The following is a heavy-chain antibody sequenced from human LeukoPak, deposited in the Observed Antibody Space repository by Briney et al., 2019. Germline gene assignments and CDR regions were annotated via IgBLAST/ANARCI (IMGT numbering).Heavy chain of an antibody. CDR3: ARSYYYDSSGDY. CDR2: IYHSGST. D-gene: IGHD3-22*01. V-gene: IGHV4-38-2*02. Sequence: PSETLSLTCTVSGYSISSGYYWGWIRQPPGKGLEWIGSIYHSGSTYYNPSLKSRVTISVDTSKNQFSLKLSSVTAADTAVYYCARSYYYDSSGDYWGQGTLVTVSS. J-gene: IGHJ4*02. CDR1: GYSISSGYY.